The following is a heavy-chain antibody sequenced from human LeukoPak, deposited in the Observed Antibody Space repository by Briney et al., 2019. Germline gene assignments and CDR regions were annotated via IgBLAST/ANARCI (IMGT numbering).Heavy chain of an antibody. CDR3: AKGAIAAAGMGGYFDY. V-gene: IGHV3-66*01. J-gene: IGHJ4*02. Sequence: PGGSLRLSCAASGFTVSSNLMSWVRQAPGKGLEWVSLLYSDGSTYYADSVKGRFTVSRDNSKNTLYLQMNSLRTEDTAVYYCAKGAIAAAGMGGYFDYWGQGTLVTVSS. D-gene: IGHD6-13*01. CDR1: GFTVSSNL. CDR2: LYSDGST.